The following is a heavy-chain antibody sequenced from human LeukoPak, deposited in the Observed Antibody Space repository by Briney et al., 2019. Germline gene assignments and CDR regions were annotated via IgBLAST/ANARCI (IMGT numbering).Heavy chain of an antibody. V-gene: IGHV4-59*08. CDR2: IYYSGST. Sequence: PSETLSLTCTVSGGSISSYYWSWIRQPPGKGLEWIGYIYYSGSTNYNPSLKSRVTISVDTSKNQFSLKLSSVTAADTPVYFCARRSVYYFWFDPWGQGTLVTVSS. D-gene: IGHD3-22*01. CDR1: GGSISSYY. J-gene: IGHJ5*02. CDR3: ARRSVYYFWFDP.